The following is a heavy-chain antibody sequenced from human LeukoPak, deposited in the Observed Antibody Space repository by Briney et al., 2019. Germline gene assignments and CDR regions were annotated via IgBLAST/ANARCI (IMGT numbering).Heavy chain of an antibody. CDR3: ARGEEFQFSIVVVPAARPRVFDY. Sequence: GSLRLSCAPSGFTFSSSAMSWVRQPPGKGLEWIGEINHSGSTNYNPSLKSRVTISVDTSKNQFSLKLSSVTAADTAVYYCARGEEFQFSIVVVPAARPRVFDYWGQGTLVTVSS. CDR1: GFTFSSSA. D-gene: IGHD2-2*01. J-gene: IGHJ4*02. CDR2: INHSGST. V-gene: IGHV4-34*01.